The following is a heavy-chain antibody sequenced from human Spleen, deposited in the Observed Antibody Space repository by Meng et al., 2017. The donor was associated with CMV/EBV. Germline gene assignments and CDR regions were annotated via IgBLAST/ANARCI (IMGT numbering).Heavy chain of an antibody. D-gene: IGHD3-3*01. CDR3: ARDAFWSGYSLDIQH. V-gene: IGHV3-21*01. Sequence: GESLKISCVASGFTFSTFTMHWVRQAPGKGLEWVSSITTSSSYIFYADSVKGRFTISRDNAKNSLFLQMSSLRAEDTAVHYCARDAFWSGYSLDIQHWGQGTMVTVSS. CDR2: ITTSSSYI. J-gene: IGHJ1*01. CDR1: GFTFSTFT.